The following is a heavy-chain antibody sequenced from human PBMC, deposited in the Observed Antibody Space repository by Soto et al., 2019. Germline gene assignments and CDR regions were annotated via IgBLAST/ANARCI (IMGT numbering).Heavy chain of an antibody. J-gene: IGHJ6*02. Sequence: ASVKVSCKASGYTFTSYDINWVRQATGQGLEWMGWMNPNSGNTGYAQKFQGRVTMTRNTSISTAYMELSSLRSEDTAVYYCARGRIVGYCSSTSCYAGYSNSWYYYYGMDVWGQGTTVTVSS. CDR2: MNPNSGNT. CDR1: GYTFTSYD. CDR3: ARGRIVGYCSSTSCYAGYSNSWYYYYGMDV. D-gene: IGHD2-2*01. V-gene: IGHV1-8*01.